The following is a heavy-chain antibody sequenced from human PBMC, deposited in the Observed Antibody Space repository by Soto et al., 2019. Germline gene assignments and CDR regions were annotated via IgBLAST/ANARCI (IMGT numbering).Heavy chain of an antibody. CDR2: ISYDGSNK. J-gene: IGHJ4*02. CDR3: ARETYDILTGYYYFDY. V-gene: IGHV3-30-3*01. D-gene: IGHD3-9*01. Sequence: GGSLRLSCAASGFTFSSYAMHWVRQAPGKGLEWVAVISYDGSNKYYADSVKGRFTISRDNSKNTLYLQMNSLRAEDTAVYYCARETYDILTGYYYFDYWGQGTLVTVSS. CDR1: GFTFSSYA.